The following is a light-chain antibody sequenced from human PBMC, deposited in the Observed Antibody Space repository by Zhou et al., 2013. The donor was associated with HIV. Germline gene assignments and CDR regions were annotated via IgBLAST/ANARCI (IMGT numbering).Light chain of an antibody. CDR1: QSVSSSY. CDR2: GAS. Sequence: PGERVTLSCRASQSVSSSYLTWYQQKPGQAPRLLIYGASSRATGIPDRFSGSGSGTDFTLTISSLEPEDFAVYYCQQRSNWPPTFGQGTKVGNQT. J-gene: IGKJ1*01. V-gene: IGKV3D-20*02. CDR3: QQRSNWPPT.